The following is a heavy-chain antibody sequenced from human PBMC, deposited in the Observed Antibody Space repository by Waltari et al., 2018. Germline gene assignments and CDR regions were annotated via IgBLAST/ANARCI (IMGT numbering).Heavy chain of an antibody. J-gene: IGHJ4*02. D-gene: IGHD1-26*01. CDR1: GFTFSTFW. Sequence: EVQLVESGGVLVHPGGSLRLSCAASGFTFSTFWMHWVRQAPGKGLVWVARIDMGGGDTSYAGSGKGRLTISRDNTKNTLYLQMNSLRGEDTGVYYCARDLYDTGSGDYPGRDFWGQGTLVTVAS. CDR2: IDMGGGDT. CDR3: ARDLYDTGSGDYPGRDF. V-gene: IGHV3-74*01.